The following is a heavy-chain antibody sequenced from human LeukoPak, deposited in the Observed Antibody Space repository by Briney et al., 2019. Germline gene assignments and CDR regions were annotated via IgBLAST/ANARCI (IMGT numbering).Heavy chain of an antibody. CDR2: IGASGVSA. D-gene: IGHD1-14*01. CDR3: AKEPAV. CDR1: GFTFGTHA. Sequence: GGSLRLSCEASGFTFGTHAMTWVRQAPGKGLEWVSAIGASGVSAYYADSVMGRFTISRDNSKNTLYLQMYRLRAEVTAMYYCAKEPAVRGQGTLVTVSS. J-gene: IGHJ4*02. V-gene: IGHV3-23*01.